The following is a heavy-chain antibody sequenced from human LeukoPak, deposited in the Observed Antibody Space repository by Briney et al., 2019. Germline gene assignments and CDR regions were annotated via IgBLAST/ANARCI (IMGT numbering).Heavy chain of an antibody. Sequence: GESLKISCKGSGYSFTSYWIGWVRQMPGKGLEWMGIIYPGDSDTRYSPSLQGQVTISADKSIITAYLQWSSLKASDTAMYYCARHPRGEYYDSSGYSNAEYFQHWGQGTLVTVSS. J-gene: IGHJ1*01. CDR2: IYPGDSDT. V-gene: IGHV5-51*01. CDR1: GYSFTSYW. D-gene: IGHD3-22*01. CDR3: ARHPRGEYYDSSGYSNAEYFQH.